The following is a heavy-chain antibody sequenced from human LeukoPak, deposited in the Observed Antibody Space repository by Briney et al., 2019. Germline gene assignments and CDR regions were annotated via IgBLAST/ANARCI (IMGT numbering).Heavy chain of an antibody. CDR2: MYTSGST. Sequence: SETLSLTCTVSGGSISSYYWSWTRHPARQGLEWIGRMYTSGSTNYNPYIKSRVTMSVDTSMNQFSLKLSSVTAADTAVYYCARVSGGYYYEAFDYWGQGTLVTVSS. V-gene: IGHV4-4*07. CDR1: GGSISSYY. D-gene: IGHD3-22*01. CDR3: ARVSGGYYYEAFDY. J-gene: IGHJ4*02.